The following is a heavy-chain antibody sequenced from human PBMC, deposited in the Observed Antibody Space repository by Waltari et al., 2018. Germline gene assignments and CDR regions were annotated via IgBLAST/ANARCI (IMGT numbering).Heavy chain of an antibody. D-gene: IGHD2-21*01. J-gene: IGHJ3*02. V-gene: IGHV3-21*01. Sequence: EVQLVESGGGLVKPGGSLRLSCAASGFTFSSYSMNWVRQAPGKGLEWVSSISSSSSYIYYADSVKGRFTISRDNAKNSLYLQMNSLRAEDTAVYYCASSYCGGDCSYAFDIWGQGTMVTVSS. CDR1: GFTFSSYS. CDR3: ASSYCGGDCSYAFDI. CDR2: ISSSSSYI.